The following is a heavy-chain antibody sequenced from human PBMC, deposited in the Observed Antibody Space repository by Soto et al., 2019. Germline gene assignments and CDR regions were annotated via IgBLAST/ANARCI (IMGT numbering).Heavy chain of an antibody. Sequence: QVQLVQSGAEVKKPGASVKVSCKASGYTFTSYDINWVRQATGQGLEYLGWMNPNSGNTGYVQKFQGRVTMTRDTSISTAYMELSSLRSEDTAVYFCARGVKYGAYSRWFDPWGQRTLVTVSS. CDR1: GYTFTSYD. CDR2: MNPNSGNT. CDR3: ARGVKYGAYSRWFDP. D-gene: IGHD4-17*01. J-gene: IGHJ5*02. V-gene: IGHV1-8*01.